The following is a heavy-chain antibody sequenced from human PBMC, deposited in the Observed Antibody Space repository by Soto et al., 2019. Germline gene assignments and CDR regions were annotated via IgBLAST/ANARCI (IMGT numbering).Heavy chain of an antibody. CDR3: ARDYYGSGSYYNWFDP. Sequence: SETLSLPRTVSGDSITSNSYFLAWIPPPPRKGLEWIGEINHSGSTNYNPSLKSRVTISVDTSKNQFSLKLSSVTAADTAVYYCARDYYGSGSYYNWFDPWGQGTLVTVSS. J-gene: IGHJ5*02. CDR2: INHSGST. CDR1: GDSITSNSYF. V-gene: IGHV4-39*07. D-gene: IGHD3-10*01.